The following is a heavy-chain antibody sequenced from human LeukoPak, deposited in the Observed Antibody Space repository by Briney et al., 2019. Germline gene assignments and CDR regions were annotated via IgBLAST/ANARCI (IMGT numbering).Heavy chain of an antibody. D-gene: IGHD3-10*01. CDR3: ANQFGELDY. CDR1: GFTFSNVW. CDR2: IKSKSDGGGI. V-gene: IGHV3-15*01. Sequence: PGGSLRLSCAVSGFTFSNVWMNWVRQAPGKGLEWLGRIKSKSDGGGIDYDAPVEGRFTISRDDSKNTLFLQMNSLKTEDTAVYYCANQFGELDYWGQGTLVTVSS. J-gene: IGHJ4*02.